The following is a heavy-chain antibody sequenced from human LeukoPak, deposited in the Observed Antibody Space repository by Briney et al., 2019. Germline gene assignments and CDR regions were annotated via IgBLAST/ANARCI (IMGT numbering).Heavy chain of an antibody. CDR2: IKPYSGDT. Sequence: GASVRVSCKASGYTFTGYHLHWVRQAPGQGLEWMGRIKPYSGDTIYAQKFQGRVSMSRDTSISTAYMELSSLRSDDTAVYYCARDLEGYYYGSGNYPQWGQGTLVTVSS. V-gene: IGHV1-2*02. D-gene: IGHD3-10*01. CDR1: GYTFTGYH. CDR3: ARDLEGYYYGSGNYPQ. J-gene: IGHJ4*02.